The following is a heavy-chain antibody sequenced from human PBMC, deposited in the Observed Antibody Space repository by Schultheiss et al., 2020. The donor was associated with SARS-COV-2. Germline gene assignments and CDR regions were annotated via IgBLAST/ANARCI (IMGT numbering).Heavy chain of an antibody. J-gene: IGHJ5*02. CDR3: ASLYYYDSSGYRDWFDP. CDR2: ISWNSGSI. D-gene: IGHD3-22*01. Sequence: GGSLRLSCAASGFTFDDYAMHWVRQAPGKGLEWVSGISWNSGSIGYADSVKGRFTISRDNAKNSLYLQMNSLRAEDTAVYYCASLYYYDSSGYRDWFDPWGQGTLVTVSS. V-gene: IGHV3-9*01. CDR1: GFTFDDYA.